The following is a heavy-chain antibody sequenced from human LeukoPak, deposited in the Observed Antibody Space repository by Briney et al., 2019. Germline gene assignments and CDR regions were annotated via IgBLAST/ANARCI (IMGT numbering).Heavy chain of an antibody. Sequence: SETLSLTCAVYGGSFSGYYWSWIRQPPGKGLEWIGEINHSGSTNYNPSLKSRVTISVDTSKNQFSLKLSSVTAADTAVYYCARGRWSSSWPINNWFDPWGQGTLVTVSS. J-gene: IGHJ5*02. D-gene: IGHD6-13*01. CDR2: INHSGST. V-gene: IGHV4-34*01. CDR3: ARGRWSSSWPINNWFDP. CDR1: GGSFSGYY.